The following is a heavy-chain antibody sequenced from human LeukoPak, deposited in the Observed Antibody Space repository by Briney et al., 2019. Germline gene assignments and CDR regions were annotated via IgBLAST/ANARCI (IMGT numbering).Heavy chain of an antibody. CDR2: IYTSGST. CDR1: GGSFSGYY. D-gene: IGHD5-12*01. CDR3: ARDDGGYDYL. J-gene: IGHJ5*02. V-gene: IGHV4-4*07. Sequence: SETLSLTCAVYGGSFSGYYWSWIRQPAGKGLEWIGRIYTSGSTNYNPSLKSRVTMSVDTSKNQFSLKLSSVTAADTDVYYCARDDGGYDYLWGQGTLVTVSS.